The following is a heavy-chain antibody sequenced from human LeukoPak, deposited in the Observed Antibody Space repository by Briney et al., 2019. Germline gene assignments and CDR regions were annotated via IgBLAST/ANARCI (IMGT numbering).Heavy chain of an antibody. CDR1: GDSFSTYV. V-gene: IGHV1-69*13. J-gene: IGHJ4*02. CDR2: VIPMVGTA. CDR3: ARGTDDYIVATTSFEY. D-gene: IGHD5-12*01. Sequence: ASVKVSCKASGDSFSTYVISWVRQAPGQGLGWMGGVIPMVGTANIAQKFQGRVTITADESTSTAYMELSSLRSDDTAVYYCARGTDDYIVATTSFEYWGQGTLVTVSS.